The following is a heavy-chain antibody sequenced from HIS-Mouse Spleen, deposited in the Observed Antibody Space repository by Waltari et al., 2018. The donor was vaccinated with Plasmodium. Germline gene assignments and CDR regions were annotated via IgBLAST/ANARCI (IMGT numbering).Heavy chain of an antibody. J-gene: IGHJ6*02. CDR3: ARTTYSSSSAKYYYYGMDV. V-gene: IGHV2-70*15. CDR1: GFSLSTSGMC. Sequence: QVTLRESGPALVKPTQTLTLTCTFSGFSLSTSGMCVTWIRQPPGKALEWLARIDWDDDKYYSTYLKTRLTISKDTSKNQVVLTKTNMDPVDTATYYCARTTYSSSSAKYYYYGMDVWGQGTTVTVSS. D-gene: IGHD6-6*01. CDR2: IDWDDDK.